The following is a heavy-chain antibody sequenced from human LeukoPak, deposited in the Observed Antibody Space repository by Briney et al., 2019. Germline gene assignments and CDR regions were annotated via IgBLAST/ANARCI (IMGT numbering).Heavy chain of an antibody. CDR2: ISYDGSNK. J-gene: IGHJ5*02. D-gene: IGHD5-24*01. Sequence: GGSLRLSCAASGFTFSSYAMHWVRQAPGEGLEWVAVISYDGSNKYYADSVKGRFTISRDNSKNTLYLQMNSLRAEDTAVYYCARSRVGYNWFDPWGQGTLVTVSS. V-gene: IGHV3-30-3*01. CDR1: GFTFSSYA. CDR3: ARSRVGYNWFDP.